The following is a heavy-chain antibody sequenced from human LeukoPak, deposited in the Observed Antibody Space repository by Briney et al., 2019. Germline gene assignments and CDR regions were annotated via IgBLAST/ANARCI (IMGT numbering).Heavy chain of an antibody. CDR2: IYNTGNS. CDR1: GGSVSSDS. V-gene: IGHV4-59*08. D-gene: IGHD3-10*01. CDR3: ARLGKMNLIQGVFWYFDL. J-gene: IGHJ2*01. Sequence: SETLSLTCTVSGGSVSSDSWNWIRQSPGKGLEWIGYIYNTGNSNHNPSLKNRVTISFDKSKSQLSLVLTSVTAADTAIYYCARLGKMNLIQGVFWYFDLWGRGTLVTVSS.